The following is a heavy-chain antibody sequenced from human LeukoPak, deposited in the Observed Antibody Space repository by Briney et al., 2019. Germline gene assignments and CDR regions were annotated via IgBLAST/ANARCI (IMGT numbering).Heavy chain of an antibody. D-gene: IGHD5-18*01. CDR1: GYTLTELS. CDR3: ATDPITATGPNFDY. Sequence: GASVKVSCKVSGYTLTELSMHWVRQAPGKGLEWMGGFDPEDGETIYAQKFQGRVTMTEDTSTDTAYMELSSLRSEDTAVYYCATDPITATGPNFDYRGQGNLVNGPS. V-gene: IGHV1-24*01. J-gene: IGHJ4*01. CDR2: FDPEDGET.